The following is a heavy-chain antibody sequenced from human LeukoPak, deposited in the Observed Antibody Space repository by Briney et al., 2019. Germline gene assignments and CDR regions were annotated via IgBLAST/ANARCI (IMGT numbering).Heavy chain of an antibody. CDR3: ARLLAWGSWYFDY. J-gene: IGHJ4*02. CDR2: INPNSGDT. D-gene: IGHD7-27*01. V-gene: IGHV1-2*02. Sequence: ASVKVSCKASGYTSTGYYIYWVRQAPGQGLECMGYINPNSGDTNYAQKFQGRVTMTRDTPINTAYMELSRLRPDDTAMYYCARLLAWGSWYFDYWGQGTLVTVSS. CDR1: GYTSTGYY.